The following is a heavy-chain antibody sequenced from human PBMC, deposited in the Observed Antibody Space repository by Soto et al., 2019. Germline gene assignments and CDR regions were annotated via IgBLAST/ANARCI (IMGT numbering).Heavy chain of an antibody. V-gene: IGHV3-23*01. CDR1: GFTFSSYA. CDR2: ISGSGGST. J-gene: IGHJ4*02. CDR3: ARRGSGSYYDY. D-gene: IGHD1-26*01. Sequence: EVQLLESGGGLVQPGGSLRLSCAASGFTFSSYAMRWVRQAPGKGLEWVSAISGSGGSTYYADSVKGRFTISRDNSKNTTYVQMNSLRAEDTAVYDCARRGSGSYYDYWGQGTLVTVSS.